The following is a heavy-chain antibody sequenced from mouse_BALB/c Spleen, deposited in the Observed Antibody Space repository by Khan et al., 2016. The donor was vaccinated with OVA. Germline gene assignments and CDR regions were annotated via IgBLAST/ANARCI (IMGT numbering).Heavy chain of an antibody. Sequence: VQLQQSGAELAKPGASVKMSCKASGYTFTSYWMHWVKQRPGQGLEWIGYINPSTDYTEYNQKFKDKATLTVDKSSSTAYMQLTRLTSEDSAVYYCVNHGSSSAWFTYGGQGTLVTVSA. CDR3: VNHGSSSAWFTY. V-gene: IGHV1-7*01. D-gene: IGHD1-1*01. J-gene: IGHJ3*01. CDR1: GYTFTSYW. CDR2: INPSTDYT.